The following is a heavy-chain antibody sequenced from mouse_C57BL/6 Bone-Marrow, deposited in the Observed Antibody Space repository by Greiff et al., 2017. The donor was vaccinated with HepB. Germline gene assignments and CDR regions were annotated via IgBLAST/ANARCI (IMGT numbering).Heavy chain of an antibody. Sequence: QVQLQQPGAELVMPGASVKLSCKASGYTFTSYWMHWVKQRPGQGLEWIGEIDPSDSYTNYNQKFKGKSTLTVDKSSNTAYMQLSSLTSEDSAVYYCARGLRLRRAYWGQGTLVTVSA. D-gene: IGHD3-2*02. J-gene: IGHJ3*01. V-gene: IGHV1-69*01. CDR3: ARGLRLRRAY. CDR1: GYTFTSYW. CDR2: IDPSDSYT.